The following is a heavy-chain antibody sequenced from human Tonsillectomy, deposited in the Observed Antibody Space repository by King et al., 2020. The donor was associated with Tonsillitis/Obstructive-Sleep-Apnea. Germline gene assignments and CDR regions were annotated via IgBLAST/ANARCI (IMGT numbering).Heavy chain of an antibody. CDR3: ARDYYDSSGYYMDV. V-gene: IGHV1-8*01. CDR2: MNPNSGNT. D-gene: IGHD3-22*01. CDR1: GYTFTSYD. J-gene: IGHJ6*03. Sequence: QLVQSGAEVKKPGASVKVSCKASGYTFTSYDINWVRQATGQGLEWMGWMNPNSGNTGYAQKFQGRVTMTRNTSISTAYMELSSLRSEHTAVYYCARDYYDSSGYYMDVWGKGTTVTVSS.